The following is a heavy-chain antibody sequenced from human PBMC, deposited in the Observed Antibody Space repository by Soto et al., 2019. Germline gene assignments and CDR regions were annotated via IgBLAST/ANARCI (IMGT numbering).Heavy chain of an antibody. CDR2: IYPGDSDT. D-gene: IGHD2-2*03. CDR1: RYGCPIYW. J-gene: IGHJ6*03. Sequence: ETLMISCRVSRYGCPIYWNNWVRQMPGKGLEWMGIIYPGDSDTRYSPSFQGQVTISADKSISTAYLQWSSLKASDTAMYYCARLDIVVVPAASFDYYYSYMDVWRKGTTVTVSS. CDR3: ARLDIVVVPAASFDYYYSYMDV. V-gene: IGHV5-51*01.